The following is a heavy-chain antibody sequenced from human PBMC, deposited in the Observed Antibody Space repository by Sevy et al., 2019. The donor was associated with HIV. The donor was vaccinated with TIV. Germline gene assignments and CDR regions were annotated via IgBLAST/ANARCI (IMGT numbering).Heavy chain of an antibody. D-gene: IGHD1-7*01. CDR2: INPSGGST. Sequence: ASVKVSCKASGYTFTSYYMHWVRQAPGQGLEWMGIINPSGGSTSYAQKFQGRVTMTRDTSTSTVYMELSSLRSEDTAVYYCARVDGITGTTGAFDIWGQGTMVTVSS. CDR3: ARVDGITGTTGAFDI. J-gene: IGHJ3*02. V-gene: IGHV1-46*03. CDR1: GYTFTSYY.